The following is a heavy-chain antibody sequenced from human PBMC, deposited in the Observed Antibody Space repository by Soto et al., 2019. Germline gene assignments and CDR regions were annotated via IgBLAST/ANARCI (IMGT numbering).Heavy chain of an antibody. V-gene: IGHV1-58*01. CDR1: GFTFTSSA. CDR2: IVVGSGNT. D-gene: IGHD2-15*01. Sequence: VASVKVSCKASGFTFTSSAVQWVRQARGQRLEWIGWIVVGSGNTNYAQKFQERVTITRDMSTSTAYMELSSLRSEDTAVYYCAASYCSGGSCYRLYWGQGTLVTVSS. CDR3: AASYCSGGSCYRLY. J-gene: IGHJ4*02.